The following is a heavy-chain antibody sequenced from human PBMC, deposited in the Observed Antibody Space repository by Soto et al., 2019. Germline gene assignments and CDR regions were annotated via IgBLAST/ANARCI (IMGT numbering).Heavy chain of an antibody. CDR3: VGSSSSTDSLDP. J-gene: IGHJ5*02. CDR2: IYYSGNT. V-gene: IGHV4-30-4*01. Sequence: QVQLQESGPGLVRPSQTLSLTCTISGGSNSSGNYYWSWIRQPPGKGLEWIGNIYYSGNTYYNPFLERRVIISVDTSKSLFSLTLRSVTAADTAVYYCVGSSSSTDSLDPWGQGVLVTVSS. D-gene: IGHD3-10*01. CDR1: GGSNSSGNYY.